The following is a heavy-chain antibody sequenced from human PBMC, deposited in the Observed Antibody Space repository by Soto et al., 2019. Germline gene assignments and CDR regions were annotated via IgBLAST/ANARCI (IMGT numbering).Heavy chain of an antibody. J-gene: IGHJ6*02. CDR2: IWYDGSNK. D-gene: IGHD3-22*01. CDR3: ARGSYYDSSGYDPPPHYGMDV. Sequence: PGGSLRLSCAASGFTFSSYGMHWVRQAPGKGLEWVAVIWYDGSNKYYADSVKGRFTISRDNSKNTLYLQMNSLRAEDTAVYYCARGSYYDSSGYDPPPHYGMDVWGQGTTVTVSS. V-gene: IGHV3-33*01. CDR1: GFTFSSYG.